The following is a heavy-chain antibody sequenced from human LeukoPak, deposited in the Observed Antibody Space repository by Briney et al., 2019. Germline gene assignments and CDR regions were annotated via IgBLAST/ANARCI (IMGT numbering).Heavy chain of an antibody. V-gene: IGHV4-61*02. D-gene: IGHD2-15*01. J-gene: IGHJ3*02. Sequence: PSETLSLTCTVSGGSISSGSYYWSWIRQPAGKGLEWIGRVYTSGSTNYNPSLKSRVTISVDTSKKQFSLKLSSVTPADTAVYYCARGPYCSGGSCYSNDAFDIWGQGTMVTVSS. CDR3: ARGPYCSGGSCYSNDAFDI. CDR2: VYTSGST. CDR1: GGSISSGSYY.